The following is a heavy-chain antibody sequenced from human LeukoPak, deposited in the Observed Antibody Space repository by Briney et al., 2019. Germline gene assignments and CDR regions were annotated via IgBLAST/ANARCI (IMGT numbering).Heavy chain of an antibody. CDR2: MSHYGSER. CDR3: ATDPRQAKPDYCDI. J-gene: IGHJ4*02. Sequence: PGRSLRLSCALSGFSSNKDAIHWVRQAPGKGLAWVAVMSHYGSERYYGDSVQGRFTISRDASKSTFYLQMDSLRPEDTAVYYCATDPRQAKPDYCDIWGQGTLVIVSS. CDR1: GFSSNKDA. D-gene: IGHD1-14*01. V-gene: IGHV3-30*04.